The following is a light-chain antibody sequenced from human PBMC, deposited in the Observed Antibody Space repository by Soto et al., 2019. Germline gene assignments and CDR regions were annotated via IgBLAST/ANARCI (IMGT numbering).Light chain of an antibody. V-gene: IGKV3-20*01. Sequence: EILLTRSPGTLSLSPGEIATLSCRAIQSVNSIYLAWYQQKPGQAPRLLIYGASSRATGIPDRFSGSGSGTDFTLTISRLEPEDFELYYCQQYGGAPRTFGQGTKVDIK. CDR3: QQYGGAPRT. CDR1: QSVNSIY. J-gene: IGKJ1*01. CDR2: GAS.